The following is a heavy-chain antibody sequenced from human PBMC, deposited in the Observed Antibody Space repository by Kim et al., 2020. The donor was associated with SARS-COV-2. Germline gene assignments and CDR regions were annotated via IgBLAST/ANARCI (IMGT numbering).Heavy chain of an antibody. J-gene: IGHJ4*02. CDR1: GGSFIGGSFY. V-gene: IGHV4-39*01. D-gene: IGHD4-17*01. CDR2: IYNSGNT. Sequence: SETLSLMCSVSGGSFIGGSFYWGWIRQPPGEGLEWIGNIYNSGNTYYKTSLESRVAISIDTSKNQFSLRLSSVTAADTAVYYCARHDPDYGANSVDYWGQGVLVTVSS. CDR3: ARHDPDYGANSVDY.